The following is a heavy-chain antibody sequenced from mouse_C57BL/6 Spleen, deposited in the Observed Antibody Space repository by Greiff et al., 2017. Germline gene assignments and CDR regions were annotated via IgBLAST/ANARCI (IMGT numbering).Heavy chain of an antibody. CDR3: ARGDGPYYFDC. D-gene: IGHD1-1*01. CDR2: IYPGDGDT. CDR1: GYAFSSYW. V-gene: IGHV1-80*01. J-gene: IGHJ2*01. Sequence: LVESGAELVKPGASVKISCKASGYAFSSYWMNWVKQRPGKGLEWIGQIYPGDGDTNYNGKFKGKATLTADKSSSTAYMQLSSLTSEDSAVYFCARGDGPYYFDCWGQGTTLTVSS.